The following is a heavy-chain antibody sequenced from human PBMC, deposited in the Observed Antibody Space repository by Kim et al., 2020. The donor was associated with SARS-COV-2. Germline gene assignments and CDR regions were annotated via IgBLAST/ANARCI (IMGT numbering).Heavy chain of an antibody. D-gene: IGHD5-18*01. CDR3: ARDPRGYSYGEFDY. V-gene: IGHV3-33*01. J-gene: IGHJ4*02. Sequence: ADSVKGRFTISRDNSKNTLYLQMNSLRAEDTAVYYCARDPRGYSYGEFDYWGQGTLVTVSS.